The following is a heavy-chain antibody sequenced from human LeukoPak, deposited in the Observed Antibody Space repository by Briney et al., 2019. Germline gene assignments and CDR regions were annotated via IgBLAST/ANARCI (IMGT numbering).Heavy chain of an antibody. J-gene: IGHJ4*02. CDR1: GFTFSSYW. CDR2: ISSSSSYI. V-gene: IGHV3-21*01. D-gene: IGHD6-13*01. Sequence: GGSLRLSCAASGFTFSSYWMSWVRQAPGKGLEWVSSISSSSSYIYYADSVKGRFTISRDNAKNSLYLQMNSLRAEDTAVYYCARVEAAYFDYWGQGTLVTVSS. CDR3: ARVEAAYFDY.